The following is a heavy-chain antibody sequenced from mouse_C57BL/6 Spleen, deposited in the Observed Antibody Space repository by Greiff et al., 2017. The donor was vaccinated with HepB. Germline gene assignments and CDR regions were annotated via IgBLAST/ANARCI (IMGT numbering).Heavy chain of an antibody. V-gene: IGHV5-17*01. CDR3: ARGYYDYDEEFAY. CDR1: GFTFSDYG. CDR2: ISSGSSTI. D-gene: IGHD2-4*01. J-gene: IGHJ3*01. Sequence: EVQGVESGGGLVKPGGSLKLSCAASGFTFSDYGMHWVRQAPEKGLEWVAYISSGSSTIYYADTVKGRFTISRDNAKNTLFLQMTSLRSEDTAMYYCARGYYDYDEEFAYWGQGTLVTVSA.